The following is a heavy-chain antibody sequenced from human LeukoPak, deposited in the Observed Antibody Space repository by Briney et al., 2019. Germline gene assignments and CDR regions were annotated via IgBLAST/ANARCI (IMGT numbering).Heavy chain of an antibody. Sequence: PGGSLRLSCAASGFIYSTYGMHWVRQAPGKGLEWVAFIRPGGSDKSYAGSVKGRFTISRDNSKNTLYLQMNSLRPEDTAVYYCGKHDSASAYWGQGNLVPVSS. CDR1: GFIYSTYG. D-gene: IGHD1-26*01. CDR2: IRPGGSDK. J-gene: IGHJ4*02. V-gene: IGHV3-30*02. CDR3: GKHDSASAY.